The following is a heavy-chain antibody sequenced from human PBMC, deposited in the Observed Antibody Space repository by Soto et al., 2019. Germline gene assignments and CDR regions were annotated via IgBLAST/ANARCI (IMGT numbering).Heavy chain of an antibody. D-gene: IGHD6-6*01. Sequence: KTSETLSLTCAVYGGSFSGYYWSWIRQPPGKGLEWIGEINHSGSTNYNPSLKSRVTISVDTSKNQFSLKLSSVTAADTAVYYCARARRIAARSFDYWGQGTLVTVSS. CDR2: INHSGST. CDR1: GGSFSGYY. CDR3: ARARRIAARSFDY. J-gene: IGHJ4*02. V-gene: IGHV4-34*01.